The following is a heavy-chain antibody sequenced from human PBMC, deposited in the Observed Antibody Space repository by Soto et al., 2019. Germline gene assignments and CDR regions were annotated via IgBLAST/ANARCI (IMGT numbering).Heavy chain of an antibody. V-gene: IGHV3-23*01. CDR3: ENDTRYADYVRWFDS. D-gene: IGHD4-17*01. Sequence: EVHLLESGGGLVQPGGSLRLSCTASGFTFSSYAMTWVRQAPGRGLEGVSGITASGGRTYYADSVKGRFTISRDNSKSTMYLQMNRLRAEDTAVYYCENDTRYADYVRWFDSWGQGTLVTVSS. CDR2: ITASGGRT. J-gene: IGHJ5*01. CDR1: GFTFSSYA.